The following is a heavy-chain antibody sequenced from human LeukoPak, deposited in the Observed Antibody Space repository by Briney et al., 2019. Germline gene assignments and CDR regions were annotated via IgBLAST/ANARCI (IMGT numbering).Heavy chain of an antibody. CDR2: ISDGGDHT. V-gene: IGHV3-23*01. J-gene: IGHJ4*02. CDR1: GFIFSNSG. Sequence: GGSLRLSCAASGFIFSNSGMSWVRQAPGKGLQWVSAISDGGDHTYYADSVKGRFTISRDNSKNTLYLQMNSLRAEDTAVYYCANQGRFGEISAYDYWGQGTLVTVSS. CDR3: ANQGRFGEISAYDY. D-gene: IGHD3-10*01.